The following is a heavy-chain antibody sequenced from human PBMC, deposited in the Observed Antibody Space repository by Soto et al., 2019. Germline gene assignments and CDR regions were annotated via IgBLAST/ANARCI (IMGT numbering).Heavy chain of an antibody. Sequence: ASVKVSCKASGYTFTSYYMHWVRQAPGQGLEWMGIINPSGGSTSYAQKFQGRVTMTRDTSTSTVYMELSSLRSEDTAVYYCARAGTTVQASKNNPIDYWGQGTLVTVSS. CDR3: ARAGTTVQASKNNPIDY. CDR1: GYTFTSYY. D-gene: IGHD1-1*01. J-gene: IGHJ4*02. V-gene: IGHV1-46*01. CDR2: INPSGGST.